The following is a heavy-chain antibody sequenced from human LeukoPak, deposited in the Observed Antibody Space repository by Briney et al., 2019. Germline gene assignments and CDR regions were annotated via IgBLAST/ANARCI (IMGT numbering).Heavy chain of an antibody. CDR2: TRNKANSYTT. J-gene: IGHJ6*02. D-gene: IGHD3-3*01. CDR1: GFTFSDHY. V-gene: IGHV3-72*01. Sequence: PGGSLRLSCAASGFTFSDHYMDWVRQAPGKGLEWVGRTRNKANSYTTEYAASVKGRFTISRDDSKNSLYLQMNSLKTEDTAVYYCARSSVTIFGVAYGMDVWGQGTTVTVSS. CDR3: ARSSVTIFGVAYGMDV.